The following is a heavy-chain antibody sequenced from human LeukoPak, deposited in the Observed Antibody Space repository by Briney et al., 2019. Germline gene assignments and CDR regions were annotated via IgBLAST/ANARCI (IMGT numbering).Heavy chain of an antibody. Sequence: PSETLSLTCTVSGGSISSSSYYWGWIRQPPGKGLEWIGSIYYSGSTNYNPSLKSRVTISVDTSKNQFSLKLSSVTAADTAVYYCARDKTKPFYSSSSSYYYYGMDVWGQGTTVTVSS. CDR2: IYYSGST. J-gene: IGHJ6*02. V-gene: IGHV4-39*07. D-gene: IGHD6-13*01. CDR3: ARDKTKPFYSSSSSYYYYGMDV. CDR1: GGSISSSSYY.